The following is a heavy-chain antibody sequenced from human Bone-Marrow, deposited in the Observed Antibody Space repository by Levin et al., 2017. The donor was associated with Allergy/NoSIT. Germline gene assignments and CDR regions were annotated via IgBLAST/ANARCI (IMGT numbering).Heavy chain of an antibody. CDR3: AIGLPIWGGHRLHANWLDF. CDR2: VNYSERA. Sequence: SQTLSLTCAVSGGSFSAFCWTWIRQSPGRGLEWIGDVNYSERAYYTPSPQGRVSIPIDKSKNPFSLNVTSVTAADTGIYYCAIGLPIWGGHRLHANWLDFWGQGTLVAVSS. J-gene: IGHJ5*01. V-gene: IGHV4-34*01. CDR1: GGSFSAFC. D-gene: IGHD3-16*02.